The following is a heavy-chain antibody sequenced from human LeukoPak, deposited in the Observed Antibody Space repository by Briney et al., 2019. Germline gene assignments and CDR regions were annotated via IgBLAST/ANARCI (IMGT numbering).Heavy chain of an antibody. Sequence: SETLSLTCTVSGGSISSGSYYWSWIRQPAGKGLEWIGRIYTSGSTNYNPSLKSRVTISVDTSKNQFSLKLSSVTAADTAVYYCARGDYSSGWYGYWGQGTLVTVSS. J-gene: IGHJ4*02. CDR2: IYTSGST. CDR1: GGSISSGSYY. D-gene: IGHD6-19*01. V-gene: IGHV4-61*02. CDR3: ARGDYSSGWYGY.